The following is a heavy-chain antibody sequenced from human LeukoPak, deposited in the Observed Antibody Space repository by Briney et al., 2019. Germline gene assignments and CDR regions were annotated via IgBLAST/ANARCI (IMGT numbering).Heavy chain of an antibody. Sequence: ASVKVSCKASGYTFTSYGISWVRQAPGQGLEWVGWISAYNGNTTYAQKFQGRFTITRNTAISTAYMEVSSLRSEAPGVYYCVRGARPAPSAYWGQGTMVTVSS. CDR2: ISAYNGNT. V-gene: IGHV1-8*03. D-gene: IGHD1-14*01. CDR3: VRGARPAPSAY. J-gene: IGHJ4*01. CDR1: GYTFTSYG.